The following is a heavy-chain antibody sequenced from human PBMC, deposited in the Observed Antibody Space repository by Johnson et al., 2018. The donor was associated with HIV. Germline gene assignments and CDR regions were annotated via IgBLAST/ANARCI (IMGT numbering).Heavy chain of an antibody. V-gene: IGHV3-23*04. CDR3: AKPRYYDNAFEM. D-gene: IGHD3-16*01. J-gene: IGHJ3*02. Sequence: ELLVESGGGLVQPGGSLRLSCAASGLTFSNYAMSWVRQGPGKGLEWVSAIGASGGRTFYADSVKGRFTISRDNSKKTLYLQMNSLRAEDTAVYYCAKPRYYDNAFEMWGQGTMVTVSS. CDR1: GLTFSNYA. CDR2: IGASGGRT.